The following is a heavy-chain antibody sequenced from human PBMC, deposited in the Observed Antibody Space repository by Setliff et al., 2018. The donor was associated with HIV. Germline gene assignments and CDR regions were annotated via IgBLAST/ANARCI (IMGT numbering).Heavy chain of an antibody. V-gene: IGHV4-34*01. Sequence: SETLSLTCTVSGVSIRSYYWSWIRQPPGKGLEWIGEIHHSGTTNYNPSLKSRVTIFVDTSKNQLSLKVKSVTAADTAIYYCARICRNFWSGCVADSWGQGTLVTVSS. CDR1: GVSIRSYY. J-gene: IGHJ4*02. CDR3: ARICRNFWSGCVADS. CDR2: IHHSGTT. D-gene: IGHD3-3*01.